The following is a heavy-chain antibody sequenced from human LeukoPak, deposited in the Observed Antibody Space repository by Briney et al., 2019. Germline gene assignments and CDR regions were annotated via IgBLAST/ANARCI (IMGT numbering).Heavy chain of an antibody. J-gene: IGHJ4*02. Sequence: SETLSLTCTVPGGSISSSSYYWGWIRQPPGKGLEWIGSIYYSGSTYYNPSLKSRVTISVDTSKNQFSLKLSSVTAADAAVYYCARIVWPLGLDYWGQGTLVTVSS. D-gene: IGHD2-15*01. V-gene: IGHV4-39*01. CDR1: GGSISSSSYY. CDR3: ARIVWPLGLDY. CDR2: IYYSGST.